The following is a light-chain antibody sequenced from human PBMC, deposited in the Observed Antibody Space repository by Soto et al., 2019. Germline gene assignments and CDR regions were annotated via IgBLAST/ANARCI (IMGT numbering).Light chain of an antibody. J-gene: IGKJ2*01. CDR3: QQRGA. V-gene: IGKV3-11*01. CDR2: DAS. Sequence: EVVLTQSPATLSLSPGERATLSCRASQSVDSSLAWYQQKLGQAPRLLIYDASNRATGIPGRFSGSGSGTDFTLTISSLEPEDFAVYYGQQRGAFGQGTKVEIK. CDR1: QSVDSS.